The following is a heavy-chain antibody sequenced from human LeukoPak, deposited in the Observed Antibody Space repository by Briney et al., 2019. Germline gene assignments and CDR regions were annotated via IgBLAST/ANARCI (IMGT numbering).Heavy chain of an antibody. CDR3: ARGFRFLEYYFDY. CDR1: GGSFSGYY. D-gene: IGHD3-3*01. V-gene: IGHV4-34*01. CDR2: INHSGST. Sequence: TSSGTLSLTCAVYGGSFSGYYWSWIRQPPGKGLEWIGEINHSGSTNYNPSLKSRVTISVDTSKNQFSLKLSSVTAADTAVYYCARGFRFLEYYFDYWGQGTLVTVSS. J-gene: IGHJ4*02.